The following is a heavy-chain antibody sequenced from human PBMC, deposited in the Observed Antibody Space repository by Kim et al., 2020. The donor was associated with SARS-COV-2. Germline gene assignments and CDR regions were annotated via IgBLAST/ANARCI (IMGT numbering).Heavy chain of an antibody. V-gene: IGHV3-74*01. CDR1: GFTFSSYW. CDR3: ARGGSYSSSIKSYYYGMDV. D-gene: IGHD6-6*01. Sequence: GGSLRLSCAASGFTFSSYWMHWVRQAPGKGLVWVSRINSDGSSTSYADSVKGRFTISRDNAKNTLYLQMNSLRAEDTAVYYCARGGSYSSSIKSYYYGMDVWGQGTTVTVSS. CDR2: INSDGSST. J-gene: IGHJ6*02.